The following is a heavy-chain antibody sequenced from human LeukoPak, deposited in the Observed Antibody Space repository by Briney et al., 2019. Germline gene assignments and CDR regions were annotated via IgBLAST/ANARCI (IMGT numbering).Heavy chain of an antibody. V-gene: IGHV4-39*07. J-gene: IGHJ4*02. Sequence: SETLSLTCSVSGDSITGYYWGWIRQPPGKGLEWIGNIYYTGNTYYNSSLKSRVTISLDTSKNQFSLKVISMTAADTAVYYCARVGWELLRKTYYFDYWGQGTLVTVSS. CDR2: IYYTGNT. CDR3: ARVGWELLRKTYYFDY. D-gene: IGHD1-26*01. CDR1: GDSITGYY.